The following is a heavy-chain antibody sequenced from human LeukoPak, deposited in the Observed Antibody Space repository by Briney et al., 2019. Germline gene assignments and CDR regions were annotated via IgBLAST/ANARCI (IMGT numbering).Heavy chain of an antibody. CDR2: TYTRGNS. CDR3: ARGGRGSAAVVAPRSFDI. CDR1: GFDVSSHH. Sequence: GGSLRLSCAASGFDVSSHHMVWVRQAPGKGLEWVSVTYTRGNSYYTDSMKGRFIISRDTSKNTMDLQMNSLRPEDSALYFCARGGRGSAAVVAPRSFDIWGQGTMVAVSS. D-gene: IGHD3-22*01. J-gene: IGHJ3*02. V-gene: IGHV3-53*01.